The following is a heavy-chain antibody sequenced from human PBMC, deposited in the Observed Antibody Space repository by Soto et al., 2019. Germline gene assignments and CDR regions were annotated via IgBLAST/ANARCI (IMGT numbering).Heavy chain of an antibody. Sequence: ASVKVSCKSSGYTFTGYYMHWVRQAPGQGLEWMGWINPNSGGTNYAQKFQGWVTMTRDTSISTAYMELSRLRSDDTAVYYCARVDSSGYYLTYWGQGTLVTVSS. D-gene: IGHD3-22*01. V-gene: IGHV1-2*04. CDR3: ARVDSSGYYLTY. CDR1: GYTFTGYY. J-gene: IGHJ4*02. CDR2: INPNSGGT.